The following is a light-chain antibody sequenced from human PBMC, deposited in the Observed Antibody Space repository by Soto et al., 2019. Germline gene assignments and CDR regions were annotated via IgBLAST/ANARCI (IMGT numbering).Light chain of an antibody. Sequence: EIVLTQSPGTLSLSPGEKATLSCRASQSVSSSYLAWYQQKPGQAPRLLIYGASSRATGIPDRFSGSGSGTDFTLSISRLEPEDFALYYCQQYGTSSLTFGGGTMVEIK. CDR1: QSVSSSY. V-gene: IGKV3-20*01. J-gene: IGKJ4*01. CDR3: QQYGTSSLT. CDR2: GAS.